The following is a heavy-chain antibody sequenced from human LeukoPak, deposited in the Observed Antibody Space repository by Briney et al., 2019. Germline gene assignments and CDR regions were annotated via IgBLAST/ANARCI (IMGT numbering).Heavy chain of an antibody. D-gene: IGHD6-13*01. J-gene: IGHJ6*03. CDR2: ISSSSNYI. CDR3: AKAAAAFYYYYYMDV. V-gene: IGHV3-21*01. Sequence: GGSLRLSCAASGFTFSSYSMNWVRQAPGKGLEWVSSISSSSNYIYYADSIKGRFTISRDNAKNSLYLQMNSLRAEDTAVYYCAKAAAAFYYYYYMDVWGKGTTVTVSS. CDR1: GFTFSSYS.